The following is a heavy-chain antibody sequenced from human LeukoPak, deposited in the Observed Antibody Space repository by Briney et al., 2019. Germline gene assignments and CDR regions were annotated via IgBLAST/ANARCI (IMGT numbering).Heavy chain of an antibody. CDR1: GFTFSSYA. Sequence: GGSLRLSCAASGFTFSSYAMSWVRQAPGEGLGWVSAISGSGGSTYYADSVKGRFTISRDTSKNTLYLQMNSLRAEDTAVYYCARTVGYGDYSWFDPWGQGTLVTVSS. V-gene: IGHV3-23*01. D-gene: IGHD4-17*01. J-gene: IGHJ5*02. CDR3: ARTVGYGDYSWFDP. CDR2: ISGSGGST.